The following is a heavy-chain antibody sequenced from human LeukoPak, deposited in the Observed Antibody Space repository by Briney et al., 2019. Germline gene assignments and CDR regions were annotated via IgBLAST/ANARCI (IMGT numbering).Heavy chain of an antibody. D-gene: IGHD2-15*01. CDR2: IRYDGSNK. V-gene: IGHV3-30*02. Sequence: GGSLRLSCAASGFTFSSYEMNWVRQAPGKGLEWVAFIRYDGSNKYYADSVKGRFTISRDNSKNTLYLQMNSLRAEDTAVYYCAKDVVVVAATPNWFDPWGQGTLVTVSS. CDR1: GFTFSSYE. CDR3: AKDVVVVAATPNWFDP. J-gene: IGHJ5*02.